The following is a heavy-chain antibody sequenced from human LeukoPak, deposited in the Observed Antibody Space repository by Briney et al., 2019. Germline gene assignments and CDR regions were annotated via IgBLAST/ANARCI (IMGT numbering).Heavy chain of an antibody. CDR2: INNSGST. D-gene: IGHD2-2*01. CDR1: DGSFSGYY. CDR3: ARDGGRTSSDAVEI. J-gene: IGHJ3*02. V-gene: IGHV4-34*01. Sequence: SETLSLTCAVYDGSFSGYYWSWIRQPPGKGLEWIGEINNSGSTNYNPSLKSRVTISVDTSKNQFSLKLTSMTAADTAVYYCARDGGRTSSDAVEIWGQGTMVIVSS.